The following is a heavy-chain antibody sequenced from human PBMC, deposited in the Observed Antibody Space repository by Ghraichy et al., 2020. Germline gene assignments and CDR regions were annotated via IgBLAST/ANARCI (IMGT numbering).Heavy chain of an antibody. V-gene: IGHV4-4*07. CDR3: ARCTSCSSYYYYGMDV. CDR1: GGSISSYY. CDR2: IYTSGST. J-gene: IGHJ6*02. D-gene: IGHD2-2*01. Sequence: SETLSLTCTVSGGSISSYYWSWIRQPAGKGLEWIGRIYTSGSTNYNPSLKSRVTMSVDTSKNQFSLKLSSVTAADTAVYYCARCTSCSSYYYYGMDVWGQGTTVTVSS.